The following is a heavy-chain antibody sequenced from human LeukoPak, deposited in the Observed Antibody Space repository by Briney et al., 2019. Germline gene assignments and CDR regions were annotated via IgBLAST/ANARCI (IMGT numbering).Heavy chain of an antibody. D-gene: IGHD1-1*01. CDR3: ATPPTGTTTTGEYYFDY. CDR2: ISPISGTT. CDR1: GGTFSSYT. J-gene: IGHJ4*02. V-gene: IGHV1-69*05. Sequence: ASVKVSCKASGGTFSSYTITWVRQAPGQGLEWMGGISPISGTTNYAQKFQGRVTITTDESTSTDYMELSSLRSEDTAVYYCATPPTGTTTTGEYYFDYWGQGTLVTVSS.